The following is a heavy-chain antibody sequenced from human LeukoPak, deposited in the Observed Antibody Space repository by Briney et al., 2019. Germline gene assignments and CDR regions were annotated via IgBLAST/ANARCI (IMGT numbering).Heavy chain of an antibody. CDR1: GGSFSGYY. CDR2: INHSGST. CDR3: ARGYKSHLAYGDYFDY. Sequence: SETLSLTCAVYGGSFSGYYWSWIRQPPGKGLEWIGEINHSGSTNYNPSLKSRVTISVDTSKNQFSLKLSSVTAADTAVYYCARGYKSHLAYGDYFDYWGQGTLVTVSS. D-gene: IGHD4-17*01. J-gene: IGHJ4*02. V-gene: IGHV4-34*01.